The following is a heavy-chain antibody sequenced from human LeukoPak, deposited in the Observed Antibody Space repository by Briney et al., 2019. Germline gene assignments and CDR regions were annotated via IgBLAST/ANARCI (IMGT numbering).Heavy chain of an antibody. CDR2: FDPEDGET. V-gene: IGHV1-24*01. J-gene: IGHJ5*02. CDR3: AAVSGWFVASKNWFDP. CDR1: GYTLTELS. Sequence: GASVKVSCMVSGYTLTELSMHWVRQAPGKGLEWMGGFDPEDGETIYAQKFQGRVTMTEDTSTDTAYMELSSLRSEDTAVYYCAAVSGWFVASKNWFDPWGQGTLVTVSS. D-gene: IGHD6-19*01.